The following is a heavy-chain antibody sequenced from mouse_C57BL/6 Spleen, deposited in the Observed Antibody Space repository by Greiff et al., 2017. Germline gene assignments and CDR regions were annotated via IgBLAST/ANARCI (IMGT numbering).Heavy chain of an antibody. Sequence: QVQLQQPGTELVKPGASVKLSCKASGYTFTSYWMHWVKQRPGQGLEWIGNINPSNGGTNYNEKFKSKATLAVDKSSSTAYMQLRSLTSEDSAVYYCERKGVAWYFDVWGTGTTVTVSS. CDR3: ERKGVAWYFDV. CDR1: GYTFTSYW. V-gene: IGHV1-53*01. CDR2: INPSNGGT. D-gene: IGHD1-1*02. J-gene: IGHJ1*03.